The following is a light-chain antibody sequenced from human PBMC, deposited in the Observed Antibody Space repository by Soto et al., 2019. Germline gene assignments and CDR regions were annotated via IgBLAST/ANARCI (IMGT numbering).Light chain of an antibody. J-gene: IGKJ1*01. CDR1: QSISSW. Sequence: IQMTQSPSTLSASVGDRVTITCRASQSISSWLAWYQQKPGKAPRLLIYKASTLESGVPSNFSGSGSGTEFTLTISSLQPEDFATYYCQQYNSYPWTFGRGTKVDIK. CDR2: KAS. V-gene: IGKV1-5*03. CDR3: QQYNSYPWT.